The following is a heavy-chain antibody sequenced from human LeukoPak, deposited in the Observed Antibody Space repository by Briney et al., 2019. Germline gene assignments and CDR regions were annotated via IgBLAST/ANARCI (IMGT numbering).Heavy chain of an antibody. D-gene: IGHD4-17*01. Sequence: SETLSLTCTVSGDSMSDYFWTWIRQPPGKGLEWIGYAADSGSTNYKPSLKSRVTISVDSSTNHFSLRLTSVTAADTAIYYCAAMPTVTMYSYFFDSWGQGTLLTVSS. V-gene: IGHV4-59*01. CDR3: AAMPTVTMYSYFFDS. CDR2: AADSGST. CDR1: GDSMSDYF. J-gene: IGHJ4*02.